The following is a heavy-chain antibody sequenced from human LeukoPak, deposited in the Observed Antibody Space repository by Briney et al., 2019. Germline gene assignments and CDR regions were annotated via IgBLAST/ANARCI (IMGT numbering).Heavy chain of an antibody. J-gene: IGHJ5*02. D-gene: IGHD6-19*01. CDR3: ARGLRAVAGKRSWFDP. CDR2: INHSGST. Sequence: PSETLSLTCAVYGGSFSGYYWSWIRQPPGKGLEWIGEINHSGSTNYNPALKNRVTISVDPSKNQFSLKLSSVTAADTAVYYCARGLRAVAGKRSWFDPWGQGTLVTVSS. CDR1: GGSFSGYY. V-gene: IGHV4-34*01.